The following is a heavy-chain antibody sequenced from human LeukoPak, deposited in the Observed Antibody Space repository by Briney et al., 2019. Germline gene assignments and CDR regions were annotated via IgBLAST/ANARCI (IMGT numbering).Heavy chain of an antibody. V-gene: IGHV3-21*04. CDR2: ISSSSSYI. D-gene: IGHD3-10*01. Sequence: GGSLRLSCAASGFTFSSYSMNWVRQAPGKGLEWVSSISSSSSYIYYADSVKGRFTISRDNAKNSLYLQMNSLRTEDTALYYCAKSPFDYYGSGSYFDYWGQGTLVTVSS. CDR1: GFTFSSYS. J-gene: IGHJ4*02. CDR3: AKSPFDYYGSGSYFDY.